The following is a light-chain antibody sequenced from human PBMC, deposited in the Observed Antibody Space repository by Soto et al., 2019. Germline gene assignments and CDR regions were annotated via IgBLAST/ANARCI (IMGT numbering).Light chain of an antibody. V-gene: IGKV2-30*01. CDR2: RTS. J-gene: IGKJ1*01. Sequence: DVVMTQSPLSLPVTLGQPASISCRSSQSIVYSDGNAYLSWFQQRPGQPPRRLIYRTSNRDSGVPERFSGSGSGTDFTLTISRLEAEDVGVYYCMQGTVWPPTFGRGTKVEIK. CDR1: QSIVYSDGNAY. CDR3: MQGTVWPPT.